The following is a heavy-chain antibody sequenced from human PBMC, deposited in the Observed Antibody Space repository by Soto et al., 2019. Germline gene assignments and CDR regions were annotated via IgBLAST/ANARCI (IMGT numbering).Heavy chain of an antibody. CDR3: ARYSTYWHSSFDY. J-gene: IGHJ4*02. D-gene: IGHD6-13*01. Sequence: SETLSLTCTVSGGSISRYYWSWIRQPPGKGLERIEYIYYSGSTNYNPSLKSRVTISVDASKNQFSLKVSSVTAADTAVYYCARYSTYWHSSFDYWGQGALVTVSS. CDR2: IYYSGST. V-gene: IGHV4-59*08. CDR1: GGSISRYY.